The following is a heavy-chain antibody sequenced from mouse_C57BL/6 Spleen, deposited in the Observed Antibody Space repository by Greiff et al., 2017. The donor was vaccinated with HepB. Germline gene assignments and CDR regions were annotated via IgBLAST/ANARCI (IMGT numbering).Heavy chain of an antibody. CDR2: ISDGGSYT. CDR1: GFTFSSYA. J-gene: IGHJ4*01. Sequence: EVHLVESGGGLVKPGGSLKLSCAASGFTFSSYAMSWVRQPPEKSLEWVATISDGGSYTYYPDNVKGRFTISRDKAKNNLYLQMSHLKSEDTAMYYCARVRGLRGAMDYWGQGTSVTVSS. V-gene: IGHV5-4*01. D-gene: IGHD2-2*01. CDR3: ARVRGLRGAMDY.